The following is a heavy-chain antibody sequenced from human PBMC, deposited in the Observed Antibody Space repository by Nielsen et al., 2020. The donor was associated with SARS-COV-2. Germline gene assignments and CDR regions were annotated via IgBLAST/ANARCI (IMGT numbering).Heavy chain of an antibody. Sequence: GGSLRLSCAASGFTFETYGISWVRQAPGKGLEWVAVISFDGSNKRYGESVKGRFTISRDNSKNTLFLQMSSLRAEDTAVYYCAREVSDSNGYPNWFDAWGQGSLVTVSS. J-gene: IGHJ5*02. V-gene: IGHV3-30*03. CDR2: ISFDGSNK. D-gene: IGHD3-22*01. CDR3: AREVSDSNGYPNWFDA. CDR1: GFTFETYG.